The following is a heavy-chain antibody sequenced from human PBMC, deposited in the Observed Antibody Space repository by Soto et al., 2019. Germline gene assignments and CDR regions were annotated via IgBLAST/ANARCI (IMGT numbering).Heavy chain of an antibody. CDR1: GITFSSYA. CDR2: ISGSGGST. J-gene: IGHJ3*02. CDR3: AHEGSSSLDAFDI. Sequence: GGSLRLSCAASGITFSSYAMSWVRQAPGKGLEWVSAISGSGGSTYYADSVKGRFTISRDNSKNTLYLQMNSLRAEDTAVYYCAHEGSSSLDAFDIWGQGTMVTVSS. V-gene: IGHV3-23*01. D-gene: IGHD6-6*01.